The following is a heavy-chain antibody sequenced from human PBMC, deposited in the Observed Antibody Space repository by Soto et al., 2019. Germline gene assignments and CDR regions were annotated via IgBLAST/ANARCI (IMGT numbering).Heavy chain of an antibody. CDR2: INPNSGGT. CDR1: RYTFTGYY. J-gene: IGHJ4*02. Sequence: ASVKVSCKASRYTFTGYYMHWVRQAPGQGLEWMGWINPNSGGTNYAQKFQGRVTMTRDTSISTAYMELSRLRSDDTAVYYCARDSGSSCGSWWYFAYSGQRTLVLSPQ. CDR3: ARDSGSSCGSWWYFAY. D-gene: IGHD5-18*01. V-gene: IGHV1-2*02.